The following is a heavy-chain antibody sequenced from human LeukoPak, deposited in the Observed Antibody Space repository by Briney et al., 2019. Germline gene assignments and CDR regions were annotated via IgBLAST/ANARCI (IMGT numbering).Heavy chain of an antibody. CDR2: ISSNGGST. CDR1: GFTFSSYA. V-gene: IGHV3-64*01. D-gene: IGHD3-22*01. J-gene: IGHJ4*02. CDR3: ARDGNYDSFDY. Sequence: GGSLRLSCAASGFTFSSYAMHWVRQAPGKGLEYVSAISSNGGSTYYANSVKGRFTISRDNSKNTLYLQMGSLRAEDMAVYYCARDGNYDSFDYWGQGTLVTVSS.